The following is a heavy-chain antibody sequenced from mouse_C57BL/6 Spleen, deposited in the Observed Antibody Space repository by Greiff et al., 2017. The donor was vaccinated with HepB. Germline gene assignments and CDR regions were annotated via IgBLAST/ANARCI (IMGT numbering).Heavy chain of an antibody. J-gene: IGHJ3*01. Sequence: VQLQQSGTELVKPGASVKLSCKASGYTFTSYWMHWVKQRPGQGLEWIGNINPSNGGTNYNEKFKSKATLTVDKSSSTAYMQLSSLTSADSAVYYCARSGEGYYAWFAYWGQGTLVTVSA. CDR1: GYTFTSYW. V-gene: IGHV1-53*01. CDR2: INPSNGGT. CDR3: ARSGEGYYAWFAY. D-gene: IGHD2-3*01.